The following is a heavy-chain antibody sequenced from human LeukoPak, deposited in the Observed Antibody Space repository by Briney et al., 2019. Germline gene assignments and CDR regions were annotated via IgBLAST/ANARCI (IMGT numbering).Heavy chain of an antibody. Sequence: KTGGSLRLSCAASGFTFSSYSMNWVRQAPGKGLEWVSSISSSSSYIYYADSVKGRFTISRDNSKNTVYLQVNSLRDEDTAVYYCARDLEAANTYYFDYWGQGTMVTVSS. CDR3: ARDLEAANTYYFDY. J-gene: IGHJ4*02. V-gene: IGHV3-21*01. CDR2: ISSSSSYI. CDR1: GFTFSSYS. D-gene: IGHD6-13*01.